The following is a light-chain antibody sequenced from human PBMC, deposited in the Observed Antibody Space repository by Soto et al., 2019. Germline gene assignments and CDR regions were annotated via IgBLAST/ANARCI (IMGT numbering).Light chain of an antibody. CDR1: QSVYSSY. J-gene: IGKJ1*01. V-gene: IGKV3-20*01. Sequence: EIVLTQSQGTLSLSPGERATLSCRASQSVYSSYLASYQQKPGQAPRLLISGASSRATGIPDRVSGSGSGTDVTRTISRLEPEDFAGENGQQDDRAAWTFGQGTKVEIK. CDR2: GAS. CDR3: QQDDRAAWT.